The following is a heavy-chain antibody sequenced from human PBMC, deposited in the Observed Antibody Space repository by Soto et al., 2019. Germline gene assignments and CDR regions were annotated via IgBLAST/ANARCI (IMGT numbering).Heavy chain of an antibody. CDR3: ARMGLHLGELSRNWFDP. J-gene: IGHJ5*02. V-gene: IGHV4-31*03. CDR2: IYSSGRT. D-gene: IGHD3-16*02. Sequence: QVQLQESGPGLVKPSQTLSLTCSMSGGSINSGEYYWNWIHQYPGKGLEWIGYIYSSGRTHYNPSLKSRINISLDTSNNLLSLKLSSVTAADTAVYYCARMGLHLGELSRNWFDPWGRGTLVTVSS. CDR1: GGSINSGEYY.